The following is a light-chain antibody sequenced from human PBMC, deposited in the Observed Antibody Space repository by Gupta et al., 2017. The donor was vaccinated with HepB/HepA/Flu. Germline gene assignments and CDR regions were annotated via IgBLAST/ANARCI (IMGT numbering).Light chain of an antibody. V-gene: IGLV3-1*01. CDR1: KLGDKY. J-gene: IGLJ2*01. Sequence: SYELTQPPSVSVSPGQTASVTCSGDKLGDKYVCWYQQKPGQSPVLVIYQDTKRPSGIPERFSGSKSGNTATLTISGTQAMDETDYYCQAWASNTAGVFGTGTKLTVL. CDR2: QDT. CDR3: QAWASNTAGV.